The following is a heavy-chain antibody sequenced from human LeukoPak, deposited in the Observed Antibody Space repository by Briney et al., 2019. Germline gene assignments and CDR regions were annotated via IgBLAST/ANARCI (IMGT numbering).Heavy chain of an antibody. V-gene: IGHV1-46*01. CDR3: ARVGVVIFDY. CDR2: INPSGGST. D-gene: IGHD3-22*01. J-gene: IGHJ4*02. CDR1: GYTFTSYY. Sequence: ASVKVSCKASGYTFTSYYMHWVRPAPGQGLEWMGIINPSGGSTSYAQKFQGRVTMTRDTSTNTVYMALSSLRSEDTAVYYCARVGVVIFDYWGQGTLVTVSS.